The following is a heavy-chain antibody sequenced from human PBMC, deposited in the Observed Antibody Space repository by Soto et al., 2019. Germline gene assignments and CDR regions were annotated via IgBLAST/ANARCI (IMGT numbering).Heavy chain of an antibody. J-gene: IGHJ4*02. Sequence: PWWSLRLSCSASVFTFSSYAMHWGRQAPGKGLEWVAVISYDGSNKYYADSVKGRFTISRDNSKNTLYMQMNSLRAEDTAVYYCARGPSSLTRFDYWGQGTLVTVSS. CDR1: VFTFSSYA. CDR2: ISYDGSNK. D-gene: IGHD2-2*01. V-gene: IGHV3-30-3*01. CDR3: ARGPSSLTRFDY.